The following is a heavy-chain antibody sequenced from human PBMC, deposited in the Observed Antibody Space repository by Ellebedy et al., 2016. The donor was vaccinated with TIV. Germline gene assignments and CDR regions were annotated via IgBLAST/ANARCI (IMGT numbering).Heavy chain of an antibody. J-gene: IGHJ2*01. V-gene: IGHV3-21*04. CDR2: ISSSSSYI. D-gene: IGHD6-13*01. Sequence: GGSLRLSXAASGFTFSSYSMNWVRQAPGKGLEWVSSISSSSSYIYYADSVKGRFTISRDNSKNTLYLQMNSLRAEDTAVYYCAREEADSSSWYGLNWYFDLWGRGTLVTVSS. CDR1: GFTFSSYS. CDR3: AREEADSSSWYGLNWYFDL.